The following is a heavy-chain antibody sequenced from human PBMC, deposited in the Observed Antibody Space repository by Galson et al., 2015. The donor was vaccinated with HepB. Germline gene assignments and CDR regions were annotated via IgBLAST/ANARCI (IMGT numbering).Heavy chain of an antibody. J-gene: IGHJ4*02. CDR3: ARGDYYDSSGYWVH. V-gene: IGHV3-48*01. Sequence: SLRLSCAASGFTFSSSSMSWVRQAPGKGLEWVSYISSSGRTIYYADSVKGRFTISRDNAKNSLYLQMNSLRAEDTALYYCARGDYYDSSGYWVHWGQGTLVTVSS. D-gene: IGHD3-22*01. CDR1: GFTFSSSS. CDR2: ISSSGRTI.